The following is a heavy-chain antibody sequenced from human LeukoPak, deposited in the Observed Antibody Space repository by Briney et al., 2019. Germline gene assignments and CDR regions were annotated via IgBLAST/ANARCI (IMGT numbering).Heavy chain of an antibody. Sequence: SETLSLTCTVSGGSISSSSYYWGWIRQPPGKGLEWIGSIYYSGSTYYNPSLKSRVTISVDTSKNQFSLKLSSVTAADTAVYYCARDCYNDYGDLYYYYYYGMDVWGQGTTVTVSS. J-gene: IGHJ6*02. CDR2: IYYSGST. V-gene: IGHV4-39*07. D-gene: IGHD4-17*01. CDR1: GGSISSSSYY. CDR3: ARDCYNDYGDLYYYYYYGMDV.